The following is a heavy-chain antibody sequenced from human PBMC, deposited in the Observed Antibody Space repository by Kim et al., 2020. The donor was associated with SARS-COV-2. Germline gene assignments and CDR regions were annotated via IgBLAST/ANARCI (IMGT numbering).Heavy chain of an antibody. CDR2: ISYDGSNK. Sequence: GGSLRLSCAASGFTFSSYGMHWVRQAPGKGLEWVAVISYDGSNKYYADSVKGRFTISRDNSKNTLYLQMNSLRAEDTAVYYCAKDAKITMVRGEPIRRDYYYYGMDVWGQGTTVTVSS. J-gene: IGHJ6*02. CDR3: AKDAKITMVRGEPIRRDYYYYGMDV. CDR1: GFTFSSYG. D-gene: IGHD3-10*01. V-gene: IGHV3-30*18.